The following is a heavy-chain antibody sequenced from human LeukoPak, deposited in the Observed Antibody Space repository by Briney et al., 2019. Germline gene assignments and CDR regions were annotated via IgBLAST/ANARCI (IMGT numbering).Heavy chain of an antibody. D-gene: IGHD4-11*01. Sequence: GASAKVSCKASGGTFSRYAISWVRQAPGQGLEWMGGIIPIFGTANYAQKFQGRVTITADKSTSTAYMELSSLRSEDTAVYYCARAVDYSDSVYYYYYYYMDVWGKGTTVTVSS. CDR3: ARAVDYSDSVYYYYYYYMDV. J-gene: IGHJ6*03. CDR1: GGTFSRYA. CDR2: IIPIFGTA. V-gene: IGHV1-69*06.